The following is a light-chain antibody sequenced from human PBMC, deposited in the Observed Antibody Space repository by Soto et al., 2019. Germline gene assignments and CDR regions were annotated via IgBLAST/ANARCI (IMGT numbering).Light chain of an antibody. CDR3: GSYTSSSTLVV. V-gene: IGLV2-14*01. Sequence: QSALTQPASVSGSPGQSITISCTGTSSDVGGYNYVSWYQRHPGKAPKLMIYDVSNRPSGVSNRFSGSKSGNTVSLTISGLQAEDEADYYCGSYTSSSTLVVFGGGTKLTVL. CDR1: SSDVGGYNY. CDR2: DVS. J-gene: IGLJ2*01.